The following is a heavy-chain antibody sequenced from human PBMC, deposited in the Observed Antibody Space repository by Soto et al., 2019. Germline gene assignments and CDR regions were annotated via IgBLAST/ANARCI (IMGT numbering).Heavy chain of an antibody. Sequence: QVRLVESGGGVVQPGRSLRLSCAASGFTFSTYGMHWVRQAPGKGLEGVAVTWYDGSKQYYADSVRGRFTISKDNSKNTVFLQMNSLRAEDTAMYYCARDIWRPGCDTLSCSDLDYWGQGTLVTVSS. CDR2: TWYDGSKQ. CDR3: ARDIWRPGCDTLSCSDLDY. J-gene: IGHJ4*02. V-gene: IGHV3-33*01. D-gene: IGHD2-21*01. CDR1: GFTFSTYG.